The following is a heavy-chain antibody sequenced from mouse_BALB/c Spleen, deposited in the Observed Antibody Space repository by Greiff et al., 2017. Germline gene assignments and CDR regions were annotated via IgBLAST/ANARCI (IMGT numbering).Heavy chain of an antibody. Sequence: VQLQQSGAELVRPGALVKLSCKASGFNIKDYYMHWVKQRPEQGLEWIGWIDPENGNTIYDPKFQGKASITADTSSNTAYLQLSSLTSEDTAVYYCARLLRPFDYWGQGTTLTVSS. CDR2: IDPENGNT. J-gene: IGHJ2*01. D-gene: IGHD1-2*01. V-gene: IGHV14-1*02. CDR1: GFNIKDYY. CDR3: ARLLRPFDY.